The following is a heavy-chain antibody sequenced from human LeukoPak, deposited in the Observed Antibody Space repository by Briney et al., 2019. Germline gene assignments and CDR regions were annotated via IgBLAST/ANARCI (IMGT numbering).Heavy chain of an antibody. D-gene: IGHD1-26*01. J-gene: IGHJ4*02. V-gene: IGHV4-34*01. Sequence: PSETLSLTCAGYGGSFSGYYWSWIRQPPGNGMEWIGKTNHRRSANYNPTLNSRVTISVDTSKNKFSMKLSSVTAADTAVYYCARGGNVGLNYWGQGTLVTVSS. CDR2: TNHRRSA. CDR3: ARGGNVGLNY. CDR1: GGSFSGYY.